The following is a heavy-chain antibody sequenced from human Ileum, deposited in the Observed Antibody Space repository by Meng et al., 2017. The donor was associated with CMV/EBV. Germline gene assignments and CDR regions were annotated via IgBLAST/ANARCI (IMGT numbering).Heavy chain of an antibody. V-gene: IGHV3-66*02. CDR1: GFTVSRND. D-gene: IGHD6-13*01. Sequence: AGTLTLSCIASGFTVSRNDMNWVRQAPGTGLGWVSIIYRGGSTYYADSVKRRFTISRDNSKDTLYLQMNSLRPEDTAVYYCASFKQQVEGGIYWYSDLWGRGTLVTVSS. J-gene: IGHJ2*01. CDR3: ASFKQQVEGGIYWYSDL. CDR2: IYRGGST.